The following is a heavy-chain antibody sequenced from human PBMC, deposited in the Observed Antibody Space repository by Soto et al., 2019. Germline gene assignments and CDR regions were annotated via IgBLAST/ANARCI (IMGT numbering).Heavy chain of an antibody. D-gene: IGHD2-2*01. CDR3: AKDRSSTSCYAFDY. CDR1: GFTFRNYA. CDR2: ISGSGGTT. V-gene: IGHV3-23*01. Sequence: GGSLRLSCAASGFTFRNYAMSWARQAPGKGLEWVSAISGSGGTTHYADSVRGRFTISRDNSKNTLYLQMNSLRVEDSAVYYCAKDRSSTSCYAFDYWGQGSLVTVSS. J-gene: IGHJ4*02.